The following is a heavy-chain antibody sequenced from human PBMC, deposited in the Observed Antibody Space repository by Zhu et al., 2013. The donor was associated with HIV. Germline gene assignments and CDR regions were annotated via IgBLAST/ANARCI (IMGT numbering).Heavy chain of an antibody. V-gene: IGHV1-2*02. Sequence: QVQLVQSGAEVKKPGASVKVSCKASGYTFTGYYMHWVRQAPGQGLEWMGWSNPNSGGTNYAQKFQGRVTMTRDTSISTAYMELSRLRSDDTAVYYCARQWGVRFGELLCYYWGQGTLVTVSS. J-gene: IGHJ4*02. CDR2: SNPNSGGT. CDR3: ARQWGVRFGELLCYY. CDR1: GYTFTGYY. D-gene: IGHD3-10*01.